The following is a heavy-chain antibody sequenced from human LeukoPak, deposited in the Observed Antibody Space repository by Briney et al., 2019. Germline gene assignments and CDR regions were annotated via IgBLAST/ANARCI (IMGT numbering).Heavy chain of an antibody. CDR1: GFTFSSYS. CDR3: AGDLHTIFGVVIKSRFDY. D-gene: IGHD3-3*01. V-gene: IGHV3-21*01. CDR2: ISSSSSYI. J-gene: IGHJ4*02. Sequence: GGSLRLSCAASGFTFSSYSMNWVRQAPGKGLEWVSSISSSSSYIYYADSVKGRFTISRDNAKNSLYLQMNSLRAEDTAVYYCAGDLHTIFGVVIKSRFDYWGQGTLVTVSS.